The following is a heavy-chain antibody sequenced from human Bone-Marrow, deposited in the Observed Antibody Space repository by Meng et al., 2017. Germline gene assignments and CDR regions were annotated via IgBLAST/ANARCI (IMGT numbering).Heavy chain of an antibody. V-gene: IGHV3-30*04. Sequence: GESLKISCAASGFTFSSYAMHWVRQAPGKGLEWVAVISYDGSNKYYADSVKGRFTISRDNSKNTLYLQMNSLRAEDTAVYYCARVNKWELLSYFDYWGQGTLVTGSS. CDR1: GFTFSSYA. J-gene: IGHJ4*02. CDR3: ARVNKWELLSYFDY. D-gene: IGHD1-26*01. CDR2: ISYDGSNK.